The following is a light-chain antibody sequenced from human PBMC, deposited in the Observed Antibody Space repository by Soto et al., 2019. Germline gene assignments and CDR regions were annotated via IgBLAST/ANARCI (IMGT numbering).Light chain of an antibody. J-gene: IGKJ4*01. V-gene: IGKV3-15*01. Sequence: EIVMTQSPATLSVSPGERATLSCRASRSVSSNLAWYQQKPGQASRLLIYGASTRATGIPARFSGSGSGTEFTLTISSLQSEDFAVYYCQQYINWPPPTFGGGTKVEIK. CDR1: RSVSSN. CDR2: GAS. CDR3: QQYINWPPPT.